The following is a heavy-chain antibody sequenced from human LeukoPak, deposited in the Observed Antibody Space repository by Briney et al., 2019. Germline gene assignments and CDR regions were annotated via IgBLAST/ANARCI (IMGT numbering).Heavy chain of an antibody. CDR2: IYPADSDI. J-gene: IGHJ5*02. Sequence: GESLKISCQGSGYSISNYWIGWVRQMPGKSLEWMGIIYPADSDIRYSPSFQGQVTISADKSISTAYLQWSSLKASDTAMYYCARQEYCSGGSCYTWFDPWGQGTLVTVSS. CDR1: GYSISNYW. V-gene: IGHV5-51*01. CDR3: ARQEYCSGGSCYTWFDP. D-gene: IGHD2-15*01.